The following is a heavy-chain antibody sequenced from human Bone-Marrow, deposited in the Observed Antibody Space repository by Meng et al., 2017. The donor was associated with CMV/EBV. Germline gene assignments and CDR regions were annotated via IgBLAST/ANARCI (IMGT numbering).Heavy chain of an antibody. CDR3: ARELGYYDSSGYHWEGCLYFDD. CDR2: IYYSGST. Sequence: SETLSLTCTVSGGSISSYYWSWIRQPPGKGLEWIGYIYYSGSTNYNPSLKSRVTISVDTSKNQFSLKLSSVTAADPAVYYCARELGYYDSSGYHWEGCLYFDDWGQGTLVTVSS. J-gene: IGHJ4*02. CDR1: GGSISSYY. D-gene: IGHD3-22*01. V-gene: IGHV4-59*01.